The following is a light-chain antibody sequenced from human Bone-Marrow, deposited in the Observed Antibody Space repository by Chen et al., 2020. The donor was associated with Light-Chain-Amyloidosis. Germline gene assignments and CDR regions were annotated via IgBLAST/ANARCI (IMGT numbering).Light chain of an antibody. CDR3: QSADSSGTYEVI. J-gene: IGLJ2*01. Sequence: SYELTQPPSVSVSPGQTARITCSGDDLPTKYAYWYQQKPGQAPVLVIHRETERPSGISERFSGSSSGTTATLTISGVQAEDEADYHCQSADSSGTYEVIFGVGTKLTVL. CDR2: RET. CDR1: DLPTKY. V-gene: IGLV3-25*03.